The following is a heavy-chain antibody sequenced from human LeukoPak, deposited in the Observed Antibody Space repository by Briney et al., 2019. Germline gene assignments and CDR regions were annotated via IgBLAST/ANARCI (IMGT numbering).Heavy chain of an antibody. Sequence: SSETLSLTCTVSGVSISSYYWSWIRQPPGKGLEWIGYIYYSGSTNYNPSLKSRVPIAVDTSKNQFSLKLSSVTAADTAVYYCAREGPNDAFDIWGQGTMVTVSS. V-gene: IGHV4-59*01. J-gene: IGHJ3*02. CDR2: IYYSGST. CDR1: GVSISSYY. CDR3: AREGPNDAFDI.